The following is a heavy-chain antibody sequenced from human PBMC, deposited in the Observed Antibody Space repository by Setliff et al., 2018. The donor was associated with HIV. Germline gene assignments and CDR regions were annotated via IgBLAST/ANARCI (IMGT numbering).Heavy chain of an antibody. J-gene: IGHJ5*02. CDR1: GGSISKYF. Sequence: PSETLSLTCTVSGGSISKYFWSWIRQSAEKGLEWIGRIYSSGSTNQNPSLKSRVSMSVDTSKSQFSLYLSSVTAADTAVYYCARSLDYSGSGSYYVGWFDLWGQGIPVTVSS. D-gene: IGHD3-10*01. CDR3: ARSLDYSGSGSYYVGWFDL. CDR2: IYSSGST. V-gene: IGHV4-4*07.